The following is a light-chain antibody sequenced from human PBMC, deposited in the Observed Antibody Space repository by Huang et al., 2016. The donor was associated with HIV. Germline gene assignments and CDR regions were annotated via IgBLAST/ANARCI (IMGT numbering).Light chain of an antibody. CDR3: QQRHSYPIT. V-gene: IGKV1-9*01. CDR2: TAS. J-gene: IGKJ5*01. Sequence: QLTQSPSSLSASVGDRVTITCRTSPGISNYLAWYQQKPGKAPNLLIYTASTFESGVPSRFSGSGSGTDFTLTISSLQPEDFAAYYCQQRHSYPITFGQGTRLEIK. CDR1: PGISNY.